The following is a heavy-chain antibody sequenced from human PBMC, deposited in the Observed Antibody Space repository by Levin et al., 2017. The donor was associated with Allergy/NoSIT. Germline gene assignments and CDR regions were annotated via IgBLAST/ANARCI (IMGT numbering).Heavy chain of an antibody. J-gene: IGHJ4*02. CDR1: GFTFSSYA. D-gene: IGHD1-14*01. Sequence: GESLKISCAASGFTFSSYAMSWVRQAPGKGLEWVSAISGSGGSTYYADSVKGRFTISRDNSKNTLYLQMNSLRAEDTAVYYCAKDYRAFFDYWGQGTLVTVSS. CDR3: AKDYRAFFDY. V-gene: IGHV3-23*01. CDR2: ISGSGGST.